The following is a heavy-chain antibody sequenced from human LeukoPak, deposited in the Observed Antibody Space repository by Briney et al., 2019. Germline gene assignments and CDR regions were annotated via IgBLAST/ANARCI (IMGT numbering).Heavy chain of an antibody. CDR3: ARLRGNYFPDF. Sequence: PSETLSLTCTVSGGSMSGYYWTWIRQPPGKGLEWIAYIYYTESTNYNPSLESRVTISVDTSKNQFSLRLNSMATADTAVYYCARLRGNYFPDFWGQGTLVTVSS. V-gene: IGHV4-59*01. J-gene: IGHJ4*02. CDR2: IYYTEST. D-gene: IGHD2/OR15-2a*01. CDR1: GGSMSGYY.